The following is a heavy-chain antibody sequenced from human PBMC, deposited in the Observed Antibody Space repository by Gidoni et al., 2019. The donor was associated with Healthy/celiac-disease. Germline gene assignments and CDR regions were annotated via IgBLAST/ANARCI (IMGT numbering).Heavy chain of an antibody. CDR3: ARAVQTGTTYDY. CDR2: IYYSGST. V-gene: IGHV4-39*01. J-gene: IGHJ4*02. D-gene: IGHD1-1*01. CDR1: GGSISSSSYY. Sequence: QLQLQESGPGLVKPSETLSLTCTVSGGSISSSSYYWGWIRQPPGKGLEWIGSIYYSGSTYYTPSLKSRVTISVDTSKNQFSLKLSSVTAADTAVYYCARAVQTGTTYDYWGQGTLVTVSS.